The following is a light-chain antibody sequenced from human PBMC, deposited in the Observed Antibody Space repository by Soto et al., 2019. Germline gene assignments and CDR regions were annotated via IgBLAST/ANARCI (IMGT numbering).Light chain of an antibody. CDR2: GVS. CDR1: HTVVNDF. CDR3: QHLDK. Sequence: FVLTQSPGTVSLSPGERATLSCGASHTVVNDFLAWYQQRPGQAPSLLLYGVSRRATGIPDRFSGSGSGTDFTLTISRLEPEDFAVYYCQHLDKFGQGTKLEIK. V-gene: IGKV3-20*01. J-gene: IGKJ2*01.